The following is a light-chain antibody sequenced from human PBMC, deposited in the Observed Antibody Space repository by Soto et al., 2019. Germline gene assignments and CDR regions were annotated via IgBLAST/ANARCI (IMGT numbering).Light chain of an antibody. CDR3: QQRSEWLIT. V-gene: IGKV1-13*02. J-gene: IGKJ5*01. CDR2: DAS. CDR1: QGIGNY. Sequence: IQMTQYPSTLSASVVDRVTITFRASQGIGNYLAWYQQKPGKAPKLLISDASSLEGGVPSRFSGSGSGTYFSLTIGSLEPEDFAVYYCQQRSEWLITFGQGRLREIK.